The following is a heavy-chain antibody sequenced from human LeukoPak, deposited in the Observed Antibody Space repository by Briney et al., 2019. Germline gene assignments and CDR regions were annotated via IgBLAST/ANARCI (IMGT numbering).Heavy chain of an antibody. J-gene: IGHJ4*02. Sequence: AGSLRLSCAASRFTFSTYGMHWVRQAPGKGLEWVAVILYDASNKYYADSVKGRFTSSTDNSKNSLYLQMISLRAEDTAVYYCARDDWEYSSGYSPMDYWGQGTLVTVAS. D-gene: IGHD3-22*01. CDR2: ILYDASNK. CDR3: ARDDWEYSSGYSPMDY. CDR1: RFTFSTYG. V-gene: IGHV3-30*03.